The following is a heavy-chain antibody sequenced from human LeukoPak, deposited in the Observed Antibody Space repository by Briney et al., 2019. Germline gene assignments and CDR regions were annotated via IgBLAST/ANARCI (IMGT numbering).Heavy chain of an antibody. J-gene: IGHJ4*02. CDR3: VRDRDDFWSGYPTAYYFDY. CDR1: GFTFDDYS. Sequence: GGSLRLSCAASGFTFDDYSMHWVRQAPGKGLEWVSVISGDGGSTYYADSVKGRFAISRDNSKDSLYLQMTSLRIEDTALYYCVRDRDDFWSGYPTAYYFDYWGQGTLVTVSS. D-gene: IGHD3-3*01. CDR2: ISGDGGST. V-gene: IGHV3-43*02.